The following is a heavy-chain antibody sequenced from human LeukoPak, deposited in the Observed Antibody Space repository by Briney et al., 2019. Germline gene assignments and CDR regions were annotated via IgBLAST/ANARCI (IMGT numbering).Heavy chain of an antibody. CDR1: GDSVSSKSAA. V-gene: IGHV6-1*01. CDR3: ARTTAHFDY. Sequence: SQTLSLTCAISGDSVSSKSAAWNWIRQSPSIGLEWLGRTYYRSKWYNEYAVSVKSRITINPDTSKNQFSLQLNSVAPEDTAVYYCARTTAHFDYWGQGTLVTVSS. D-gene: IGHD2/OR15-2a*01. J-gene: IGHJ4*02. CDR2: TYYRSKWYN.